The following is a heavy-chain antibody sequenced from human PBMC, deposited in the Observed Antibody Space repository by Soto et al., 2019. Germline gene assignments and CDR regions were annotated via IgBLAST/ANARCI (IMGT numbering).Heavy chain of an antibody. D-gene: IGHD3-10*01. CDR1: GGSFRGYY. CDR3: ARSRRGWDYYSGMDV. V-gene: IGHV4-34*01. CDR2: INHSGST. Sequence: PSETLSLTCAVYGGSFRGYYWSWIRQPPGKGLEWIGEINHSGSTNYNPSLKNRVTISVDTSKNQFSLNLSSVTAADTAVYYCARSRRGWDYYSGMDVWGQGTTVTVS. J-gene: IGHJ6*02.